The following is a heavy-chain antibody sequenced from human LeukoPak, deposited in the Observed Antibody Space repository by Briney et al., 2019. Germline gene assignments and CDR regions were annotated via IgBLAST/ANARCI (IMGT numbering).Heavy chain of an antibody. V-gene: IGHV3-23*01. CDR2: IDGSGRYT. Sequence: PGGSLRLSCAASGFTFSSYAMSLVRQAPGGGLEWVSAIDGSGRYTYYTDSVKGRFTISRDNYKSTLYLQLNSLRIEDTAVYYCTTYGTTGGNRFDPWGQGTLVTVFS. CDR1: GFTFSSYA. D-gene: IGHD1-1*01. J-gene: IGHJ5*02. CDR3: TTYGTTGGNRFDP.